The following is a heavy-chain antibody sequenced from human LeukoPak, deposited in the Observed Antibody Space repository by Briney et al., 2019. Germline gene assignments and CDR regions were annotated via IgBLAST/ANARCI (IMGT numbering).Heavy chain of an antibody. V-gene: IGHV3-48*04. Sequence: GGSLRLSCAASGFTFSSYSMNWVRQAPGKGLEWVSYISSSSSTIYYADSVKGRFTISRDNAKNSLYLQMNSLRAEDTAVYYCARVSPAGNFDYWGQGTLVTVSS. D-gene: IGHD1-14*01. CDR1: GFTFSSYS. CDR3: ARVSPAGNFDY. J-gene: IGHJ4*02. CDR2: ISSSSSTI.